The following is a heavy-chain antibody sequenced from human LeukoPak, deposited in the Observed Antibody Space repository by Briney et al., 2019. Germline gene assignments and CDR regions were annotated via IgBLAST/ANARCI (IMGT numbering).Heavy chain of an antibody. Sequence: GGSLRLSCAASGFTFSSYAMTWVRQAPGKGLEWVSAISGSAYSTSYADSVKGRFTISRDNSKNTLYLQMNSLRAEDTAIYYCARNISGFKLGDVFNIWGKGKRVTFSS. J-gene: IGHJ3*02. CDR1: GFTFSSYA. D-gene: IGHD3-22*01. V-gene: IGHV3-23*01. CDR2: ISGSAYST. CDR3: ARNISGFKLGDVFNI.